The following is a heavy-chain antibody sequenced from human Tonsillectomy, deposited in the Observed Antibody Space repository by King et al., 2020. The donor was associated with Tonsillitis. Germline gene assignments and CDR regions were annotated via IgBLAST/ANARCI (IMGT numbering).Heavy chain of an antibody. J-gene: IGHJ3*02. D-gene: IGHD1-26*01. CDR1: GGSFSGFY. CDR3: ARYSDSSGRYSDAFDI. V-gene: IGHV4-34*01. Sequence: VQLQQWGAGLLKPSETLSLTCAVYGGSFSGFYWSWIRQPPGKGLEWIGEINHSGITNYNPSLKSRVTISLDTSKNQFSLKLSSVTAADTALYYCARYSDSSGRYSDAFDIWGQGTMVTVSS. CDR2: INHSGIT.